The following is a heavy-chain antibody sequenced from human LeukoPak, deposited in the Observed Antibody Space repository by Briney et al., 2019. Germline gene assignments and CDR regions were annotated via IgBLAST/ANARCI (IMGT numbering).Heavy chain of an antibody. J-gene: IGHJ4*02. CDR3: ASLHSGSYPYDY. D-gene: IGHD1-26*01. Sequence: SVKVSCKASGGTFSSYAISWVRQAPGQGLEWMGRIIPILGIANYAQKFQGRVTITADKSTSTAYMELSSLRSEDTAVYYCASLHSGSYPYDYWGQGTLVTVSS. CDR1: GGTFSSYA. V-gene: IGHV1-69*04. CDR2: IIPILGIA.